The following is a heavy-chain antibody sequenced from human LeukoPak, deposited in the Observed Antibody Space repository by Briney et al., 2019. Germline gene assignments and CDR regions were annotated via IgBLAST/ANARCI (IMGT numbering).Heavy chain of an antibody. Sequence: SETLSLTCGVSGGSITQTNYWTWVRQPPGKGLEWIGEVNLQGSTNYNPSLMGRVAISVDKSENHVSLQLTSVTAAGTAVYYCARARAYYYGSGNYMDVWGQGTTVTVSS. CDR1: GGSITQTNY. D-gene: IGHD3-10*01. J-gene: IGHJ6*02. CDR3: ARARAYYYGSGNYMDV. V-gene: IGHV4-4*02. CDR2: VNLQGST.